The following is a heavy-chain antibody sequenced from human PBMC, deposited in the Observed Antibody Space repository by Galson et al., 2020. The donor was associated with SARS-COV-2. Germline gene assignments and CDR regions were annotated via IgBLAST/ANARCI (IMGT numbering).Heavy chain of an antibody. Sequence: SQTLSLTCAVYGGSFSGYYWTWIRQPPGKGLEWIGESDHSGNSNYNPSLKSRVTISADTSKNQFSLKLTSVTAADTAVYYCARSSKLDSWGQGTLVTVSS. J-gene: IGHJ4*02. CDR2: SDHSGNS. CDR1: GGSFSGYY. CDR3: ARSSKLDS. V-gene: IGHV4-34*01.